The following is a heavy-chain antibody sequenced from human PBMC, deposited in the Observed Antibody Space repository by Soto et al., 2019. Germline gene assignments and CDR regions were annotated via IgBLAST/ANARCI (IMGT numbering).Heavy chain of an antibody. J-gene: IGHJ4*02. CDR2: ITSSGSAK. CDR1: GFTFSRYE. V-gene: IGHV3-48*03. CDR3: ARVYDSSGYYYVFGY. Sequence: PGGSLRLSCAASGFTFSRYERNWVRQAPGKGLEWVSYITSSGSAKYYADSVKGRFTISRDNAKNSLYLQMNSLRAEDTAVYYCARVYDSSGYYYVFGYWGQGTRVTVSS. D-gene: IGHD3-22*01.